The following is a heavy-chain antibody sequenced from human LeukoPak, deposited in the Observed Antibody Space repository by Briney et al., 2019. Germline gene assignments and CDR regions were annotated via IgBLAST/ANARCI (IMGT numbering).Heavy chain of an antibody. CDR3: AIRYSGSYNDY. D-gene: IGHD1-26*01. CDR1: GYSFTDYW. CDR2: IYPGDSDT. J-gene: IGHJ4*02. Sequence: GESLKISCKGSGYSFTDYWIGWVRPMPGKGLEWMGIIYPGDSDTKYSPSFQGQVTISADKSISTAYLQWSSLKASATAMYYCAIRYSGSYNDYWGQGTLVTVSS. V-gene: IGHV5-51*01.